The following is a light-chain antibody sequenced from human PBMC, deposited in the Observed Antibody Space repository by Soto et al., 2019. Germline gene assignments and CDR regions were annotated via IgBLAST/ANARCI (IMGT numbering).Light chain of an antibody. Sequence: DIVMTQSPDSLGVSLGERATINCKSSQSVLYSSNNKNCLAWYQQKPGQPPKLLIYWASTRKSGVPDRFSGSGSGPDFTLTISSLQAEDVAVYYCQQYYVTPWTFGQGTKVDIK. CDR1: QSVLYSSNNKNC. CDR2: WAS. CDR3: QQYYVTPWT. V-gene: IGKV4-1*01. J-gene: IGKJ1*01.